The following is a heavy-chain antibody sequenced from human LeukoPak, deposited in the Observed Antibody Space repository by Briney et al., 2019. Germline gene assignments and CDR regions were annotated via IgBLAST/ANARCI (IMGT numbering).Heavy chain of an antibody. J-gene: IGHJ6*02. CDR3: ARVYYYGMDV. CDR2: IYYGGST. CDR1: GGSISSYY. V-gene: IGHV4-59*01. Sequence: SETLSLTCTVSGGSISSYYWSWIRQPPGKGLEWIGYIYYGGSTNYNPSLKSRVTISVDTSKNQFSLKLSSVTAADTAVYYCARVYYYGMDVWGQGTTVTVSS.